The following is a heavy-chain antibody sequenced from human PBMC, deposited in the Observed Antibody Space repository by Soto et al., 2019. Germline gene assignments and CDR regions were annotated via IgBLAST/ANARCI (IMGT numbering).Heavy chain of an antibody. CDR1: GGTFSNYA. CDR2: IVPIFNTA. V-gene: IGHV1-69*06. J-gene: IGHJ6*02. D-gene: IGHD5-18*01. Sequence: GASVKVSCKASGGTFSNYAISWVRQAPGQGLEWMGGIVPIFNTANYAQKFQGRVTITADKSTNIVYLELRSLRSDDTAMYYCGRCRTDSYAMDVWGQGTTVTVSS. CDR3: GRCRTDSYAMDV.